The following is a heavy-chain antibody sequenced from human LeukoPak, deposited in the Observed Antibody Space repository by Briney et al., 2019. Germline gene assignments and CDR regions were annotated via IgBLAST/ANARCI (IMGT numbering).Heavy chain of an antibody. CDR3: ARDVDDYGSGSPPDY. J-gene: IGHJ4*02. Sequence: GGSLRLSCAASGFTFSNYWMHWVRQAPGQGLVWVSRIHSDGSATYYADSVRGRFTISRDNAKNTLYLQMNSLRAEDPAVYYCARDVDDYGSGSPPDYWGQGTLVTVSS. V-gene: IGHV3-74*01. D-gene: IGHD3-10*01. CDR2: IHSDGSAT. CDR1: GFTFSNYW.